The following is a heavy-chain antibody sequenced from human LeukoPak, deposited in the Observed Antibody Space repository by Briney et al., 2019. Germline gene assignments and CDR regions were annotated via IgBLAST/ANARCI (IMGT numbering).Heavy chain of an antibody. CDR2: INPNSGGT. CDR3: ARDPVRDIVVVVAAITYYFDY. J-gene: IGHJ4*02. Sequence: ASVKVSCKASGYTFTSYDINWVRQATGQGLEWMGWINPNSGGTNYAQKFQGRVTMTRDTSISTAYMELSRLRSDDTAVYYCARDPVRDIVVVVAAITYYFDYWGQGTLVTVSS. D-gene: IGHD2-15*01. V-gene: IGHV1-2*02. CDR1: GYTFTSYD.